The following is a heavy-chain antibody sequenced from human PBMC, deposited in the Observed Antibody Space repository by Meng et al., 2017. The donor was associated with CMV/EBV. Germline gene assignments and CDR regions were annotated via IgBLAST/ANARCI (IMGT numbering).Heavy chain of an antibody. CDR1: GGTFSGYA. CDR3: ARHHPAGYCSSTSCPQRWFDP. CDR2: IIPIFGTA. J-gene: IGHJ5*02. D-gene: IGHD2-2*01. V-gene: IGHV1-69*05. Sequence: SVKVSCKASGGTFSGYAISWVRQAPGQGLEWMGGIIPIFGTANYAQKFQGRVTITTDESTSTAYMELSSLRSEDTAVYYCARHHPAGYCSSTSCPQRWFDPWGQGTLVTVSS.